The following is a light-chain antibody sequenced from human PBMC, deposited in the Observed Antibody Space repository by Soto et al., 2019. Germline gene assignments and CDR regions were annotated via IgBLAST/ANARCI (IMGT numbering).Light chain of an antibody. CDR3: ISYTSSNTHYVI. Sequence: QSVLTQPASVSGSPGQSITISCTGTRSDVGGYNYVSWYQQHPGKAPKLIIYEVTDRPSGVSNRFSGSKSGNSASLTISGLQAEDEADYYCISYTSSNTHYVIIGGGTKVTVL. CDR2: EVT. J-gene: IGLJ2*01. V-gene: IGLV2-14*01. CDR1: RSDVGGYNY.